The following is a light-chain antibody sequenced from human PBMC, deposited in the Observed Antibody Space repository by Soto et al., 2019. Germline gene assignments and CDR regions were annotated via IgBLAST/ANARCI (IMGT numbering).Light chain of an antibody. Sequence: EIVMTQSPATLAVSPGDTATLSCRASQSLGDNLAWYQQKPGQAPRLLIFRASSRAKGVPARFSASGSGKELTLTISGLQSEDFAVYYCHQYNNWPPWTLGPGSKV. V-gene: IGKV3-15*01. CDR1: QSLGDN. CDR3: HQYNNWPPWT. CDR2: RAS. J-gene: IGKJ1*01.